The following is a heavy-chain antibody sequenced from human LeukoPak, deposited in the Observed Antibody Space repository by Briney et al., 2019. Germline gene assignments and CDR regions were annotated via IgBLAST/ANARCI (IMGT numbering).Heavy chain of an antibody. J-gene: IGHJ3*02. CDR2: INPNSGGT. Sequence: ASVKVSCKASGYTFTGYCMHWVRQAPGQGLEWMGWINPNSGGTNYAQKFQGRVTMTRDTSISTAYMELSRLRSEDTAVYYCARDRVVPAAPATAGAFDIWGQGTMVTVSS. CDR3: ARDRVVPAAPATAGAFDI. D-gene: IGHD2-2*01. V-gene: IGHV1-2*02. CDR1: GYTFTGYC.